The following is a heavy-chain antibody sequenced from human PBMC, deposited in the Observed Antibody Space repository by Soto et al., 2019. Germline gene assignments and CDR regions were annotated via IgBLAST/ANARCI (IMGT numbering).Heavy chain of an antibody. J-gene: IGHJ4*02. CDR3: ARGVGSSPPRY. D-gene: IGHD1-26*01. Sequence: QVQLQESGPGQVKPSETLSLTCTISGGSISVYYWSWVRQPPGHELEWIGYVYASGSPYYNPSLRSRVTISADTSKNQISLKLTSPTAADTAAYYCARGVGSSPPRYWGRGTLVTVSS. CDR1: GGSISVYY. CDR2: VYASGSP. V-gene: IGHV4-59*01.